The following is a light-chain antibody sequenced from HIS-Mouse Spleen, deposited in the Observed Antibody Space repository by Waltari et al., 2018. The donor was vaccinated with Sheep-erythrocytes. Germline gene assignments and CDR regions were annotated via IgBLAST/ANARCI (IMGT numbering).Light chain of an antibody. CDR2: DVS. CDR1: SSDVGGYNY. Sequence: QSALTQPRSVSGSPGQSVTISCTGTSSDVGGYNYVSWYQQHPGKAPKLMIYDVSNRPAGVPARSSGSKSGNTASLTISGLQAEDEADYYCCSYAGSYNHVFATGTKVTVL. J-gene: IGLJ1*01. V-gene: IGLV2-11*01. CDR3: CSYAGSYNHV.